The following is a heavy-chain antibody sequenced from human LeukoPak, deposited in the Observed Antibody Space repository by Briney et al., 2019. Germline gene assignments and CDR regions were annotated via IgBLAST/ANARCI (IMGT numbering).Heavy chain of an antibody. D-gene: IGHD1-1*01. CDR1: GYTFTSYY. CDR2: ISPSGGST. J-gene: IGHJ4*02. CDR3: ARETRTTGTTDY. V-gene: IGHV1-46*01. Sequence: ASVKVSCKASGYTFTSYYMHWVRQAPGQGLEWMGIISPSGGSTSYAQKFQGRVTMTRDTSTSTVYMELSSLRSEDTAVYYCARETRTTGTTDYWGQGTLVTVSS.